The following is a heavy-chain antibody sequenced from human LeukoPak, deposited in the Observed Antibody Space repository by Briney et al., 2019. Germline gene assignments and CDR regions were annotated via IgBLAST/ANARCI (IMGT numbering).Heavy chain of an antibody. Sequence: PSETLSLTCAVYGGSFSGYYWSWIRQPPGKGLEWIGEINHSGSTNYNPSLKGRVTISVDTSKNQFSLKLSSVTAADTAVYYCARGGRLRYFDWLPSNWFDPWGQGTLVTVSS. J-gene: IGHJ5*02. D-gene: IGHD3-9*01. CDR1: GGSFSGYY. CDR2: INHSGST. V-gene: IGHV4-34*01. CDR3: ARGGRLRYFDWLPSNWFDP.